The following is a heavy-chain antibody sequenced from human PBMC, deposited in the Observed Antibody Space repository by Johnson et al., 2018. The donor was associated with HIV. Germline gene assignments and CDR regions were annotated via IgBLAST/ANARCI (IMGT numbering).Heavy chain of an antibody. CDR2: IGTAGDT. Sequence: EMQLVESGGGLMQPGGSLRLSCAASGFTFSSYDMHWVRQATGKGLEWVSTIGTAGDTYYAGSVKGRFTISRENANNSLYLQMNSLRAGDTAVYYCARGGSRTTIFGVDINLGGFDIWGQGTRVTVSS. J-gene: IGHJ3*02. V-gene: IGHV3-13*01. CDR3: ARGGSRTTIFGVDINLGGFDI. D-gene: IGHD3-3*01. CDR1: GFTFSSYD.